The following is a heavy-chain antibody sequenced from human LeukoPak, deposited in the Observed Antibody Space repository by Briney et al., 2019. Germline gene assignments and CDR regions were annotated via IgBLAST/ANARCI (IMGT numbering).Heavy chain of an antibody. CDR3: ARAGVLLWFGEPLGAFDI. CDR2: IYYSGST. Sequence: PSETLSLTCTVSGGSISSSSYYWGWIRQPPGKGLEWIGSIYYSGSTYYNPSLKSRVTISVDTSKNQFPLKLSSVTAADTAVYYCARAGVLLWFGEPLGAFDIWGQGTMVTVSS. J-gene: IGHJ3*02. V-gene: IGHV4-39*06. CDR1: GGSISSSSYY. D-gene: IGHD3-10*01.